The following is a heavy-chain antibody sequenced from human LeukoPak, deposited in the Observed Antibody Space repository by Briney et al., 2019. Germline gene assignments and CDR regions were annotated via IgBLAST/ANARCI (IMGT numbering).Heavy chain of an antibody. CDR1: GGTFSSYA. J-gene: IGHJ4*02. CDR2: IIPIFGTA. V-gene: IGHV1-69*05. CDR3: ARRARIAAAWYYFDY. D-gene: IGHD6-13*01. Sequence: SVKVSCKASGGTFSSYAISWVRQAPGQGLEWMGRIIPIFGTANYAQKFQGRVTITTDESTSTAYMGLSSLRSEDTAVYYCARRARIAAAWYYFDYWGQGTLVTVSS.